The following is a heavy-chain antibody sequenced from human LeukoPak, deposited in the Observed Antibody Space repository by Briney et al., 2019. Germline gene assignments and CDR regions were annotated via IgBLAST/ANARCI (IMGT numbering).Heavy chain of an antibody. CDR3: ATEATSGSIHRFDC. Sequence: PSETLSLTCTVSGGSISSRFYHWGWIRQPPGKGLEWIGSIYYSGNTYYNPSLKSRVTISVDTSKNQFSLRLTSVTAADTAVYYCATEATSGSIHRFDCWGQGTLITVSS. J-gene: IGHJ4*02. CDR1: GGSISSRFYH. CDR2: IYYSGNT. V-gene: IGHV4-39*01. D-gene: IGHD3-10*01.